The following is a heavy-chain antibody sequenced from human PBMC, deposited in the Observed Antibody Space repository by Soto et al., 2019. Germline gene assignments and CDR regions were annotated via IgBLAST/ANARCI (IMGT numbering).Heavy chain of an antibody. Sequence: QVQLVQSGAEVKKPGSSVKVSCKASGGTFSSYTISWVRQAPGQGLEWMGRIIPILGIANYAQKFQGRVTITADKSTSTAYMELRSLTSEDTAVYYCARDFNGGNVRDYYYYYGMDVWGQGTTDTVSS. D-gene: IGHD2-15*01. CDR1: GGTFSSYT. CDR3: ARDFNGGNVRDYYYYYGMDV. CDR2: IIPILGIA. V-gene: IGHV1-69*08. J-gene: IGHJ6*02.